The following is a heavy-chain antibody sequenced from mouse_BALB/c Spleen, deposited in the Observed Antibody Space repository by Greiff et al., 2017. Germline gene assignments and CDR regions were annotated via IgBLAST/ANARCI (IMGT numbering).Heavy chain of an antibody. CDR1: GFTFSSYT. CDR2: ISNGGGST. V-gene: IGHV5-12-2*01. J-gene: IGHJ4*01. CDR3: ARRGVDY. Sequence: EVQLVESGGGLVQPGGSLKLSCAASGFTFSSYTMSWVRQTPEKRLEWVAYISNGGGSTYYPDTVKGRFTISRDNAKNTLYLQMSSLKSEDTAMYYCARRGVDYWGQGTSVTVSS.